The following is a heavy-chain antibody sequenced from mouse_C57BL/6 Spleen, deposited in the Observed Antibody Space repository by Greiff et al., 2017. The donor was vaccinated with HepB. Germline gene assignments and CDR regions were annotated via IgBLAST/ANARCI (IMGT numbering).Heavy chain of an antibody. D-gene: IGHD2-3*01. V-gene: IGHV5-9-1*02. Sequence: EVKLQESGEGLVKPGGSLKLSCAASGFTFSSYAMSWVRQTPEKRLEWVAYISSGGDYIYYADTVKGRFTISRDNARNTLYLQMSSLKSEDTAMYYCTRAYGYYNAYGGQGTRVTVSA. CDR3: TRAYGYYNAY. CDR2: ISSGGDYI. CDR1: GFTFSSYA. J-gene: IGHJ3*01.